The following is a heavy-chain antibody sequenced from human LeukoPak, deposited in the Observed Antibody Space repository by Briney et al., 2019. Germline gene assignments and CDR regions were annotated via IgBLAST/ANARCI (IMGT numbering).Heavy chain of an antibody. J-gene: IGHJ5*02. CDR3: ARDLSQQNWFDP. CDR1: GGTFSSYA. V-gene: IGHV1-69*13. D-gene: IGHD6-13*01. CDR2: IIPIFGTA. Sequence: ASVKVSCKASGGTFSSYAISWVRQAPGQGLEWMGGIIPIFGTANYAQKFQGRVTITADESTSTAYMELSSLRSEDTAVYYCARDLSQQNWFDPWGQGTLATVSS.